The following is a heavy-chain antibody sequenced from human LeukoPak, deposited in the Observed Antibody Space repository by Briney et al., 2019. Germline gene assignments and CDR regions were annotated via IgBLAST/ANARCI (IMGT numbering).Heavy chain of an antibody. D-gene: IGHD4-17*01. Sequence: GGSLRLSCAASGFTFSSYGMHWVRQAPGKGLEWVAVISYDGSNKYYADYVKGRFTISRDNSKNTLYLQMNSLRAEDTAVYYCAKANDYGDLFDYWGQGTLVTVSS. CDR2: ISYDGSNK. V-gene: IGHV3-30*18. CDR1: GFTFSSYG. J-gene: IGHJ4*02. CDR3: AKANDYGDLFDY.